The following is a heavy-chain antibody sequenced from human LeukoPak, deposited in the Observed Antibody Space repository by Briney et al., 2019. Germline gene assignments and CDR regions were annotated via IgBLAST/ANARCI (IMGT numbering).Heavy chain of an antibody. CDR1: GFTLRSFG. CDR3: TKDKAQSTGWLDS. D-gene: IGHD6-19*01. Sequence: GGSLRLSCAASGFTLRSFGMHWVRQAPGKGLEGGAFIRYDGSKKYYADSVRGGFTVSRDNPKNTLYLQMNSLRGEDTAVYYCTKDKAQSTGWLDSWGQGTLVTVSS. J-gene: IGHJ4*02. CDR2: IRYDGSKK. V-gene: IGHV3-30*02.